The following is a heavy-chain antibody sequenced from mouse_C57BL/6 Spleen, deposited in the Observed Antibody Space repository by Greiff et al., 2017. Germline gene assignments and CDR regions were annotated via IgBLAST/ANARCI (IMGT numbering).Heavy chain of an antibody. D-gene: IGHD1-1*01. Sequence: EVQRVESGGDLVKPGGSLKLSCAASGFTFSSYGMSWVRQTPDKRLEWVATISSGGSYTYYPDSVKGRFTISRDNAKNTLYMQMSSLKSEDTAMYYCARDGSSSLFDYWGQGTTLTVSS. CDR3: ARDGSSSLFDY. V-gene: IGHV5-6*01. CDR1: GFTFSSYG. CDR2: ISSGGSYT. J-gene: IGHJ2*01.